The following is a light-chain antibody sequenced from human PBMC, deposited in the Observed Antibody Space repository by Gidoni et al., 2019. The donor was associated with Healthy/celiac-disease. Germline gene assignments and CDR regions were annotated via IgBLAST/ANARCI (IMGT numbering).Light chain of an antibody. CDR2: GNS. CDR3: QSYDSSLSGSGV. J-gene: IGLJ1*01. V-gene: IGLV1-40*01. Sequence: QSVLTQPPSGSGVPGQRVPISCTGSISNIRECSDVHWYQQLPGTAPKLLIYGNSNRPSGVPDRFSGYKSGTSASLAITGLQAEDEADYYCQSYDSSLSGSGVFGTGTKVTVL. CDR1: ISNIRECSD.